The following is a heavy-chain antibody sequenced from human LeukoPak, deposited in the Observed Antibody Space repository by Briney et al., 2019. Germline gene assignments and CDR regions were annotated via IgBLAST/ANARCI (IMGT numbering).Heavy chain of an antibody. V-gene: IGHV3-30*04. CDR1: GLIFSSNA. J-gene: IGHJ4*02. CDR2: ISYDGTKR. D-gene: IGHD6-13*01. CDR3: ARDRRSWPFEY. Sequence: PGGSLRLSYGVSGLIFSSNAMHWVRQAPGKGLEWVAGISYDGTKRFYADSVRGRFTISRDNTKNTLYLQMNSLRPEDTAVYYCARDRRSWPFEYWGQGTLVTVSS.